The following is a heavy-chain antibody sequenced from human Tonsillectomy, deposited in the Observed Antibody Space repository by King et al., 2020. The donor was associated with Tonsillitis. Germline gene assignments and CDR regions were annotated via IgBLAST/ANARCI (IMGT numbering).Heavy chain of an antibody. CDR1: GFIFSNYW. Sequence: VQLVESGGGLVQPGGSLRLSCAASGFIFSNYWMNWVRQAPGKGLEWVANINQGGSEKNYVDSVKGRFTISRDNAKNSLYLQINSLRAEDTAVYYCARRVGAYDALDIWGQGTMVTVFS. J-gene: IGHJ3*02. CDR3: ARRVGAYDALDI. D-gene: IGHD2-21*01. CDR2: INQGGSEK. V-gene: IGHV3-7*04.